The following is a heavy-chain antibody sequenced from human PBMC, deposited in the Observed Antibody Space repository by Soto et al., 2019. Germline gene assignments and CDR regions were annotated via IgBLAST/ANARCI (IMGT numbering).Heavy chain of an antibody. CDR2: ISYDGSNK. CDR3: AKDRRSSPYGMDV. V-gene: IGHV3-30*18. J-gene: IGHJ6*02. CDR1: GFTFSSYG. Sequence: QVQLVESGGGVVQPGRSLRLSCAASGFTFSSYGMHWVRQAPGKGLEWVAVISYDGSNKYYADSVKGRFTISRDNSKNTLSLQMNSLRAEDTAVYYCAKDRRSSPYGMDVWGQGTTVTVSS. D-gene: IGHD2-15*01.